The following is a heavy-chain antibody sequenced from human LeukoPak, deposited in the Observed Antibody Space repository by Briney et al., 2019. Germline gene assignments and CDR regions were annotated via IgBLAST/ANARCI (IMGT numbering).Heavy chain of an antibody. CDR1: GGSIRSYY. CDR2: IYTGGNT. CDR3: ARLTGDNALDY. Sequence: PSETLSLTCTVSGGSIRSYYWSWIRQPAGKGLEWIGRIYTGGNTNYNPSLKGRVTMSVDTSKNQFSLRLSSVTAADTAVYYCARLTGDNALDYWGQGTLVTVSS. D-gene: IGHD4-17*01. V-gene: IGHV4-4*07. J-gene: IGHJ4*02.